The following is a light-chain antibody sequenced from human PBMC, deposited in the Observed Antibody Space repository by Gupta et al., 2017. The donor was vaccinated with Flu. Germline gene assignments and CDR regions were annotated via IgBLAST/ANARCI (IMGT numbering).Light chain of an antibody. CDR3: QQVGSSPYT. CDR1: QSLTHSY. V-gene: IGKV3-20*01. Sequence: GTLSLSPGERATLSCRASQSLTHSYLAWYQQKLGQPPRLLIYGASNRATGIPDRFVGSGSATDFTLTITRLEPEDFAMYYCQQVGSSPYTFGQGTKVQIK. J-gene: IGKJ2*01. CDR2: GAS.